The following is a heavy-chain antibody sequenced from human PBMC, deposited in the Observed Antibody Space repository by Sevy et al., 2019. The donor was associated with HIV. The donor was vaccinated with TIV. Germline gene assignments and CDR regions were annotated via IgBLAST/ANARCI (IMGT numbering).Heavy chain of an antibody. V-gene: IGHV1-18*01. D-gene: IGHD6-19*01. J-gene: IGHJ4*02. CDR3: ARPFHSGLIAVAGTGGDY. CDR2: ISAYNGNT. CDR1: GYTFTSYG. Sequence: ASVKVSCKASGYTFTSYGISWVRQAPGQGLEWMGWISAYNGNTNYAQMLQGRVTMTTDTSTSTAYMELRSLRSDDTAVYYCARPFHSGLIAVAGTGGDYWGQGTLVTVSS.